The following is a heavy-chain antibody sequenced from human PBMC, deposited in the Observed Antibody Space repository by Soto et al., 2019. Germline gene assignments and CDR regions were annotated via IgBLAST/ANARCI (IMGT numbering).Heavy chain of an antibody. CDR3: ATPYSSSPHDAFDI. Sequence: SVKVSCKASGGTFSSYAISWVRQAPGQGLEWMGGIIPIFGTANYAQKFQGRVTITAGKSTSTAYMELSSLRSEDTAVYYCATPYSSSPHDAFDIWGQGTMVTVSS. CDR1: GGTFSSYA. V-gene: IGHV1-69*06. CDR2: IIPIFGTA. D-gene: IGHD6-6*01. J-gene: IGHJ3*02.